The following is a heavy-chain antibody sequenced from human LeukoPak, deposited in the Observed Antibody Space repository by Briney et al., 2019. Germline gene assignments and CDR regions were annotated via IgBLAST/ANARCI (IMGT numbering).Heavy chain of an antibody. Sequence: GRSLRLSCAASGFTFSSYGMHWVRQAPGKGLEWVAVIWYDGSNKYYADSVKGRFTISRENSKNTLYLQMNSLRAEDTAVYYCARDLDFEGYGDYDLFDYWGQGTLVTVSS. D-gene: IGHD4-17*01. J-gene: IGHJ4*02. CDR1: GFTFSSYG. V-gene: IGHV3-33*01. CDR2: IWYDGSNK. CDR3: ARDLDFEGYGDYDLFDY.